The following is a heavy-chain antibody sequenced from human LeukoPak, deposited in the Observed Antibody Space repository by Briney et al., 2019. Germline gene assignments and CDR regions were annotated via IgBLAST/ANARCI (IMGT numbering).Heavy chain of an antibody. J-gene: IGHJ5*02. CDR1: GYTLTELS. Sequence: ASVKVSCKVSGYTLTELSMHWVRQAPGKGLEWMGGFDPEDGETIYAQKFQGRVTMTEETSTDTAYMELSSLRSEDTAVYYCATGGSRIVVVPAAMGTWGQGTLVTVSS. CDR2: FDPEDGET. D-gene: IGHD2-2*01. CDR3: ATGGSRIVVVPAAMGT. V-gene: IGHV1-24*01.